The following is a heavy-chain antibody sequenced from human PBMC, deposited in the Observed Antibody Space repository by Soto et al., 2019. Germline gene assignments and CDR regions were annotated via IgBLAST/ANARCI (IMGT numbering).Heavy chain of an antibody. Sequence: SVKVSCKASGGTFSSYAISWVRQAPGQGLEWMRGIIPIFGTANYAQKFQGRVTITADKSTSTAYMELSSLRSEDTAVYYCARERVVVTAIDAFDIWGQGTMVTVSS. J-gene: IGHJ3*02. V-gene: IGHV1-69*06. CDR1: GGTFSSYA. CDR2: IIPIFGTA. CDR3: ARERVVVTAIDAFDI. D-gene: IGHD2-21*02.